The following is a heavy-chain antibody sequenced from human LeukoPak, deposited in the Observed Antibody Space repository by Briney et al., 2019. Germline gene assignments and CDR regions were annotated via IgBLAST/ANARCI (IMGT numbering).Heavy chain of an antibody. V-gene: IGHV4-34*01. Sequence: KPSETLSLTCAVYGGSFSGYYWSWIRQPPGKGLEWIGEINHSGSNNYNPSLKMRVTISVDTSKNQFSLRLSSGTAADTAVYYCVRGWKDWGQGTLVTVSS. D-gene: IGHD1-1*01. J-gene: IGHJ4*02. CDR2: INHSGSN. CDR1: GGSFSGYY. CDR3: VRGWKD.